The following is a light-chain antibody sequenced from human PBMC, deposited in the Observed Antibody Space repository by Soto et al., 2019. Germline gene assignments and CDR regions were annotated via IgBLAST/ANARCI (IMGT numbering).Light chain of an antibody. CDR1: ESIRTW. V-gene: IGKV1-39*01. CDR3: QQRYSTTWT. J-gene: IGKJ1*01. CDR2: DAS. Sequence: DIQMTQSPSTLSASIGDRVTITCRASESIRTWLAWYQNKPGKDPKFLIYDASSLQSGVPSRFSGSGSETDFNLTISSLQTEEFATYACQQRYSTTWTFGQGTKVDIK.